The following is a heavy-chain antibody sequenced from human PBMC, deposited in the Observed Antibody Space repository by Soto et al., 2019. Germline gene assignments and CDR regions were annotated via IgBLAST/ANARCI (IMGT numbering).Heavy chain of an antibody. V-gene: IGHV3-23*01. CDR2: ISGSGGST. CDR3: AKNRALSYFAY. CDR1: GFTLSSYA. J-gene: IGHJ4*02. Sequence: HPGGSLRLSCAASGFTLSSYAMSWVRQAPGKGLEWVSAISGSGGSTYYADSVKGRFTISRDNSKNTLYLQMNSLRAEDTAVYYCAKNRALSYFAYRGQGTLVTVSS.